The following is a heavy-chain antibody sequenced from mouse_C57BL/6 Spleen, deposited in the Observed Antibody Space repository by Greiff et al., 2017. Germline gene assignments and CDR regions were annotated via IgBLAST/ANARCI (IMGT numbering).Heavy chain of an antibody. CDR3: ARYYSNSGAMDY. CDR2: IDPSDSYT. V-gene: IGHV1-69*01. J-gene: IGHJ4*01. Sequence: QVQLQQSGAELVMPGASVKLSCKASGYTFTSYWMHWVKQRPGQGLEWIGEIDPSDSYTNYNQKFKGKSTLTVDKSSSTAYMQLSSLTSEDSAVYYCARYYSNSGAMDYWGQGTSVTVSS. D-gene: IGHD2-5*01. CDR1: GYTFTSYW.